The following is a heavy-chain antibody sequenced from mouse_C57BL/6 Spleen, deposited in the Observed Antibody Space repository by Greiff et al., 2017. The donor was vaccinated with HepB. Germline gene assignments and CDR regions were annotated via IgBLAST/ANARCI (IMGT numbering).Heavy chain of an antibody. Sequence: DVKLQESGAELVKPGASVKLSCTASGFNIKDYYMHWVKQRTEQGLEWIGRIDPEDGDTKYAPKFQGKATITADTSANTAYLKLSSLTSEDTAVYYCARSNGNYAPQFAYGGQGTLVTVSA. J-gene: IGHJ3*01. CDR1: GFNIKDYY. CDR3: ARSNGNYAPQFAY. D-gene: IGHD2-1*01. CDR2: IDPEDGDT. V-gene: IGHV14-2*01.